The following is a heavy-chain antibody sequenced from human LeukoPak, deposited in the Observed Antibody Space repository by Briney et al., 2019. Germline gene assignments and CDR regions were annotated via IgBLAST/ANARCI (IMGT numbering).Heavy chain of an antibody. J-gene: IGHJ6*02. CDR3: AKDSVWFGDLLGGMDV. D-gene: IGHD3-10*01. V-gene: IGHV3-30*18. Sequence: GGSLRLSCVASGFTFSKYGMHWVRQAPGKGLKWVAVISYDGNDKYYADSVKGRFTISRDISKNTLYLQMDTLRTEDTAVYYCAKDSVWFGDLLGGMDVWGQGTTVTVSS. CDR2: ISYDGNDK. CDR1: GFTFSKYG.